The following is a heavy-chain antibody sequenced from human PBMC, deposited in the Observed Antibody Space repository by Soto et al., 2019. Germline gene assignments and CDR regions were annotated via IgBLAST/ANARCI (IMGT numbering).Heavy chain of an antibody. CDR1: GFTFSDYY. D-gene: IGHD6-19*01. V-gene: IGHV3-11*01. CDR2: ISSSGTTI. J-gene: IGHJ4*02. CDR3: ARPYSTGWFDF. Sequence: LRLSCAASGFTFSDYYMSWIRQAPGKGLEWISFISSSGTTIYYADSVKGRFTISRDNAKNSLYLQINSLRAEDTAMYYCARPYSTGWFDFWGQGTLVTVSS.